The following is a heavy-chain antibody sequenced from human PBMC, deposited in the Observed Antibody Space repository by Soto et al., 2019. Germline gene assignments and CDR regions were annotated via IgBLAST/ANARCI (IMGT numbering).Heavy chain of an antibody. V-gene: IGHV3-33*01. CDR3: ARAPAGDYTLYHYYTMDV. Sequence: QVQLVASGGGVVQPGTSLRLSCEASGFTFSDHAMHWVRQAPGKGLEWVAVVWFDGGNKFYTDSVKGQFTISRDNSKNTLFLQMNSLRVVDTAVYYCARAPAGDYTLYHYYTMDVWGQGTPVTVSS. CDR1: GFTFSDHA. D-gene: IGHD4-17*01. CDR2: VWFDGGNK. J-gene: IGHJ6*02.